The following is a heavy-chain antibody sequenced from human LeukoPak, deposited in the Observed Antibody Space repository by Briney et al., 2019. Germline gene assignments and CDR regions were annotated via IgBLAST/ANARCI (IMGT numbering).Heavy chain of an antibody. V-gene: IGHV3-23*01. J-gene: IGHJ4*02. CDR3: ATNDYGASDY. D-gene: IGHD4-17*01. CDR1: GFSFSINA. Sequence: GGSLRLSCAASGFSFSINAMTWVRQAPGKGLECVSAITGDGATTYYADSVRGRFTISRDNAKNSLYLQMNSLRAEDTAVFYCATNDYGASDYWGQGTLVTVSS. CDR2: ITGDGATT.